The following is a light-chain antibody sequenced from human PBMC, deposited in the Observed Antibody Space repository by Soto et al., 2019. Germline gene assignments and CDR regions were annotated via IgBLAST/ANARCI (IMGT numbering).Light chain of an antibody. J-gene: IGKJ4*01. CDR2: DAS. Sequence: EIVLTQSPATLSLSPGERATLSCRASQSVSRYLAWYQQKPGQAPRLLIYDASNRATVIPARFSGSGSGTDFTLTITSVEPEEFAVYYCHQRSNWPSTFGGGTKVEIK. CDR3: HQRSNWPST. V-gene: IGKV3-11*01. CDR1: QSVSRY.